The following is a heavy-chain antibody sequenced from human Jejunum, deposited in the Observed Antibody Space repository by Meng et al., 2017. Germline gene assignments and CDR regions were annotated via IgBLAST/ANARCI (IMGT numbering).Heavy chain of an antibody. D-gene: IGHD4-17*01. CDR1: GASISTGIYY. CDR2: IYDSGTT. V-gene: IGHV4-31*01. J-gene: IGHJ4*02. CDR3: ATIDYGEVFFVY. Sequence: QVQLQESGPGLVKPSETLSLTGTVSGASISTGIYYWSWIRQHPGKGLEWIGYIYDSGTTSYNPSLKSPVTISMDTSKTQFSLRLGSVTAADTAVYYCATIDYGEVFFVYWGQGTLVTVSS.